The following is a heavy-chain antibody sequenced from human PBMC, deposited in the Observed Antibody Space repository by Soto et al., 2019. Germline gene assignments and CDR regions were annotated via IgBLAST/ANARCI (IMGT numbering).Heavy chain of an antibody. CDR3: AKAGSGWYAEF. Sequence: TGGSLRLSCAASGFTFSSYAMSWVRQTPGKGLEWVSTVSDSGGYTYYADSVKGRFTISRGNSKNTLYLQMNSLRAEDTAVYYCAKAGSGWYAEFWGQGTLVTVSS. CDR1: GFTFSSYA. V-gene: IGHV3-23*01. CDR2: VSDSGGYT. D-gene: IGHD6-19*01. J-gene: IGHJ4*02.